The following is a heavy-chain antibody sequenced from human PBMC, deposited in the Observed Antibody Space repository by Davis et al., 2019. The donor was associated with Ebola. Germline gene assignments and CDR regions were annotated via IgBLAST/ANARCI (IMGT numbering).Heavy chain of an antibody. CDR2: IYHSGST. CDR3: ARTLGYGSGSYYYYYGMDV. D-gene: IGHD3-10*01. CDR1: GGSISSSNW. Sequence: SETLSLTCAVSGGSISSSNWWSWVRQPPGKGLEWIGEIYHSGSTNYNPSLKSRVTISVDTSKNQFSLKLSSVTAADTAVYYCARTLGYGSGSYYYYYGMDVWGQGTTVTVSS. V-gene: IGHV4-4*02. J-gene: IGHJ6*02.